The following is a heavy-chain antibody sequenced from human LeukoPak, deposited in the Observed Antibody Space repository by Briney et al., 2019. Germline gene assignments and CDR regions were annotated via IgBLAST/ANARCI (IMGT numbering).Heavy chain of an antibody. CDR1: GFTFSSYG. Sequence: GGTLRLSCAASGFTFSSYGMNWVRQAPGKGLEWVSFISGSGDSTYFADSVKGRFTISRDNSKNTLYLQMNSLRAEDTAVYYCAREYYDILTGYYDAFDIWGQGTMVTVSS. CDR2: ISGSGDST. V-gene: IGHV3-23*01. CDR3: AREYYDILTGYYDAFDI. J-gene: IGHJ3*02. D-gene: IGHD3-9*01.